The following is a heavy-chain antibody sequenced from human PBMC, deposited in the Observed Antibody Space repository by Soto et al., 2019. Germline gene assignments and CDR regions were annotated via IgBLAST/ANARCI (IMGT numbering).Heavy chain of an antibody. CDR3: ARRFDFWSGSGSYYYGLDV. CDR2: IDPSDSYT. V-gene: IGHV5-10-1*01. CDR1: GYSFTSYW. J-gene: IGHJ6*02. D-gene: IGHD3-3*01. Sequence: ESLKISCKGSGYSFTSYWISWVRQMPGKGLEWMGRIDPSDSYTNYSPSFQGHVTISADKSISTAYLQWSSLKASDTAMYYCARRFDFWSGSGSYYYGLDVWGQGTTVTVSS.